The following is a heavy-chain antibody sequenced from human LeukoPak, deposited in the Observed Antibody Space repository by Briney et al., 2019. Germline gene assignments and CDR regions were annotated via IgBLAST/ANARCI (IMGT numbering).Heavy chain of an antibody. J-gene: IGHJ4*02. CDR2: ISQSGSP. V-gene: IGHV4-39*07. CDR1: GASIDSTDYY. Sequence: SETLSLTCTVSGASIDSTDYYWDWIRQSPGKGLEWIGSISQSGSPYYNPSLKSRVTISVDTSKNQFSLRLNSVSAADTAVYYCAREVVTTILMFDYWGQGNLVIVSS. CDR3: AREVVTTILMFDY. D-gene: IGHD5-12*01.